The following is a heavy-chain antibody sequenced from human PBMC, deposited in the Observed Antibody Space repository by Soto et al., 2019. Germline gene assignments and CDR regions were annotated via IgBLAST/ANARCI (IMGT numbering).Heavy chain of an antibody. J-gene: IGHJ4*02. Sequence: EVQLLESGGGLVQPGGSLRLSCAASGFSFSSYAMNWVRQAPGKGLEWVSAISGSGGITYYADSVKGRFTISRDNSKNTLYLQMNSLRAEDTAIYYCAKGARVYCSGGSCYFDYWGQGTLVTVSS. D-gene: IGHD2-15*01. CDR1: GFSFSSYA. V-gene: IGHV3-23*01. CDR2: ISGSGGIT. CDR3: AKGARVYCSGGSCYFDY.